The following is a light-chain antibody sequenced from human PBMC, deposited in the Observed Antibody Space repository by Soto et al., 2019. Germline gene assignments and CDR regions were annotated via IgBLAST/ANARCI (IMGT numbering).Light chain of an antibody. CDR2: GTS. V-gene: IGKV3-20*01. Sequence: EIVLTQSPGTLSLSPGETATLSCRSSQSVISSYLAWYQQKPGQPPRLLIFGTSIRATGIPDRISGSGSGTDFSLTISRLEPEDFAVYYCQQYGNSVPFTFSQGTKLEIK. J-gene: IGKJ2*01. CDR3: QQYGNSVPFT. CDR1: QSVISSY.